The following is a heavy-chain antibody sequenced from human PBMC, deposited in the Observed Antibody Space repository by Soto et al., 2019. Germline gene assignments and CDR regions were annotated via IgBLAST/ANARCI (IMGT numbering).Heavy chain of an antibody. CDR3: AAAITIFGVVSPPNWFDP. Sequence: PGGSLRLSCAASGFTFSDYYMSWIRQAPGKGLEWVSYISSSSSYTNYADSVKGRFTISRDNAKNSLYLQMNSLRAEDTAVYYCAAAITIFGVVSPPNWFDPWGQGTLVTVSS. J-gene: IGHJ5*02. D-gene: IGHD3-3*01. CDR1: GFTFSDYY. V-gene: IGHV3-11*06. CDR2: ISSSSSYT.